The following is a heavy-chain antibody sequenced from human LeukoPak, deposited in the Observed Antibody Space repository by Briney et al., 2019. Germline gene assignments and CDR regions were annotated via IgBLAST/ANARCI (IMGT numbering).Heavy chain of an antibody. CDR1: GFTFSRYW. CDR2: IKEDGSVK. CDR3: ARYYYNDNGYSEDAFDI. V-gene: IGHV3-7*01. D-gene: IGHD3-22*01. J-gene: IGHJ3*02. Sequence: GGSLRLSCAASGFTFSRYWMTWVRQAPGKGLEWVANIKEDGSVKNYVDSMKGRFTISRDNAKNSLYLQMNSLRAEDTAVYYCARYYYNDNGYSEDAFDIWGQGTMVTVSS.